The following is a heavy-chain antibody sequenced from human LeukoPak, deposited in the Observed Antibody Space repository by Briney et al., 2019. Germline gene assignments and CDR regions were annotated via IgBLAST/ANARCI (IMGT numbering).Heavy chain of an antibody. J-gene: IGHJ6*02. Sequence: PGGSLRLSCVASGFTFSSYAMSWVRQAPGKGLEWVSAISGSGGSTYYADSVKGRITISRDNSKNTLYLQMNSLRAEDTAVYYCANGAYCGGDCYYGNGDYYYYGMDVWGQGTTVTVSS. CDR2: ISGSGGST. CDR3: ANGAYCGGDCYYGNGDYYYYGMDV. V-gene: IGHV3-23*01. CDR1: GFTFSSYA. D-gene: IGHD2-21*02.